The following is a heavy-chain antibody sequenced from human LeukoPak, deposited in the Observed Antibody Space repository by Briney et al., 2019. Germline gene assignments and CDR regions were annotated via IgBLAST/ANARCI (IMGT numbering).Heavy chain of an antibody. CDR3: ARVVLRFLGFDP. CDR1: GGSISSGGYS. Sequence: PXQTLSLTCAVSGGSISSGGYSWSWIRQPPGKGLEWIGYIYHSGSTYYNPSLKSRVTISVDRSKNQFSLKLSSVTAADTAVYYCARVVLRFLGFDPWGQGTLVTVSS. CDR2: IYHSGST. V-gene: IGHV4-30-2*01. D-gene: IGHD3-3*01. J-gene: IGHJ5*02.